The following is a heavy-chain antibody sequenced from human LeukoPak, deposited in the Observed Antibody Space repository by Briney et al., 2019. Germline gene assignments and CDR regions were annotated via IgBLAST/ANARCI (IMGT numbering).Heavy chain of an antibody. V-gene: IGHV3-23*01. CDR1: GFTFSSYA. Sequence: GGSLRLFCAASGFTFSSYAMSWVRQAPGKGLEWVSAISGSGGSTYYADSVKGRFTISRDNSKNTLYLQMNSPRAEDTAVYYCAKRGTGYYYGSGSLDVHHPLDYWGQGTLVTVSS. D-gene: IGHD3-10*01. CDR2: ISGSGGST. CDR3: AKRGTGYYYGSGSLDVHHPLDY. J-gene: IGHJ4*02.